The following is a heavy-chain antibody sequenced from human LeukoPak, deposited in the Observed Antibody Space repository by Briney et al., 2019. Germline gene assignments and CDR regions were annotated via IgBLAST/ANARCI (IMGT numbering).Heavy chain of an antibody. CDR2: IWVDGSYK. CDR1: GFTFSSYG. CDR3: ATKGDWN. D-gene: IGHD3/OR15-3a*01. V-gene: IGHV3-33*01. J-gene: IGHJ4*02. Sequence: PGGSLRLSCAASGFTFSSYGMHWVSQARGKGLEWVAVIWVDGSYKYYADSVKGRFTISRDNSKNTLYLQMNSLRAEDTAVYYCATKGDWNWGQGTRVTVSS.